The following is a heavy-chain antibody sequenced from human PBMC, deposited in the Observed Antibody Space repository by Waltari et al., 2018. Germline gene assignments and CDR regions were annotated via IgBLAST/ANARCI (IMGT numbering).Heavy chain of an antibody. D-gene: IGHD3-22*01. CDR1: GGSILTNKYY. J-gene: IGHJ4*02. CDR3: ARDYDSSGYYYDY. CDR2: IFYRGST. Sequence: QLQLQESGPGLVKPSETLSLTCTVYGGSILTNKYYWGCIRQPPGKGLEWIGSIFYRGSTHYNPSIKSRVTMSVDTSKSQFSLKLSSVTAADTARYYCARDYDSSGYYYDYWGQGVLVTVSS. V-gene: IGHV4-39*02.